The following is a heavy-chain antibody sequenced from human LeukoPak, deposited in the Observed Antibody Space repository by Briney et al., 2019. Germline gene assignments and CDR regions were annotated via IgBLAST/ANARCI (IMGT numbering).Heavy chain of an antibody. J-gene: IGHJ3*01. CDR3: ARDPGYYCSET. D-gene: IGHD3-10*01. Sequence: PSETLSLNCTGSGGSISGYYWSWIRQPAEKGLEWIGRIYSGGSTNYNPSLTSRATISVDTSRNPFSVQLTSVTAADTAVYYCARDPGYYCSETWGQGTMLTVSS. CDR2: IYSGGST. CDR1: GGSISGYY. V-gene: IGHV4-4*07.